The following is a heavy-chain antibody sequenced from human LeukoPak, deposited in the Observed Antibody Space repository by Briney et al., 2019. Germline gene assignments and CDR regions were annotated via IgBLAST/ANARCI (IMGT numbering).Heavy chain of an antibody. CDR3: ARSGDSYGFQGIY. CDR2: ISSSSSYT. J-gene: IGHJ4*02. D-gene: IGHD5-18*01. V-gene: IGHV3-11*03. Sequence: PGGPLRLSCAASGFTFSDYYMSWIRQAPGKGLEWVSYISSSSSYTNYADSVKGRFTISRDNAKNSLYLQMNSLRAEDTAVYYCARSGDSYGFQGIYWGQGTLVTVSS. CDR1: GFTFSDYY.